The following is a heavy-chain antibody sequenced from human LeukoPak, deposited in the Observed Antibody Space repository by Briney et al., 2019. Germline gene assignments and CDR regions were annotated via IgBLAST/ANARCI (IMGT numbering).Heavy chain of an antibody. V-gene: IGHV4-39*01. CDR2: LHYSGRT. CDR3: ALEGTGGGFEI. CDR1: GGXISSSSYF. Sequence: SETLSLTCIVSGGXISSSSYFWGWIRQPPGKRLEWIGSLHYSGRTYYKSSVKSRVIISVDTSKNQFSLRLTSVTAADTAVYYCALEGTGGGFEIWGQGTMVTVSS. D-gene: IGHD2-15*01. J-gene: IGHJ3*02.